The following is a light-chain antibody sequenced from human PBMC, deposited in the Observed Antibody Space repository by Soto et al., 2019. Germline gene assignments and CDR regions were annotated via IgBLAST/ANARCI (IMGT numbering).Light chain of an antibody. J-gene: IGKJ2*01. CDR2: GAS. CDR1: QTIIGNY. CDR3: EQHVNSVYI. V-gene: IGKV3-20*01. Sequence: ESVLTQSPGTLSLSPGERATLSCRASQTIIGNYLAWYQQKPGQAPRLLIYGASNRATGVPDRFSGSYSGTDFSLTITRLEPEDFAAYYCEQHVNSVYIFGQGTRLENK.